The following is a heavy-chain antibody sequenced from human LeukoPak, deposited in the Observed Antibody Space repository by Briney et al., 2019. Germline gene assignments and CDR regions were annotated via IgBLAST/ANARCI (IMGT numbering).Heavy chain of an antibody. CDR3: AKGGFGELLISSGFDY. J-gene: IGHJ4*02. Sequence: SGGSLRLSCAASGFTFDDYAMHWVRQAPGKGLEWVSGISWNSGSIGYADSVKGRFTISRDNAKNSLYLQMNSLRAKDTALYYCAKGGFGELLISSGFDYWGQGTLVTVSS. CDR2: ISWNSGSI. V-gene: IGHV3-9*01. CDR1: GFTFDDYA. D-gene: IGHD3-10*01.